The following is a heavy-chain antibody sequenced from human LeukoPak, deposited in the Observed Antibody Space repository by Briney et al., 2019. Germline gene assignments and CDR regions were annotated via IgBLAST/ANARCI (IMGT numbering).Heavy chain of an antibody. D-gene: IGHD3-10*01. J-gene: IGHJ4*02. CDR2: IWTDGSNK. CDR1: GFTFSSNG. Sequence: PGGSLRLSCAASGFTFSSNGMHWVRQAPGKGLEWVTVIWTDGSNKYYADSVKGRFTISRDNYKNSLYLQMNNLRAEDTDVYYCARRGSGTYDFDYWGQGTLVTVSS. CDR3: ARRGSGTYDFDY. V-gene: IGHV3-33*01.